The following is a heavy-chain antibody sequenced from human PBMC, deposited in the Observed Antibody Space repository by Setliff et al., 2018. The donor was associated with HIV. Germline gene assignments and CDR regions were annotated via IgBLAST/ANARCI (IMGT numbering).Heavy chain of an antibody. Sequence: ASVKVSCKPSGYTFTAYGLSWVRQAPGQGLEWMGWISTYSDETSYAQKLQGRVTMTTDTSTSTAYMELRRLRFDDTAVYYCVRDVKHMMDVWGQGTTVTVSS. J-gene: IGHJ6*02. CDR3: VRDVKHMMDV. CDR1: GYTFTAYG. V-gene: IGHV1-18*01. CDR2: ISTYSDET.